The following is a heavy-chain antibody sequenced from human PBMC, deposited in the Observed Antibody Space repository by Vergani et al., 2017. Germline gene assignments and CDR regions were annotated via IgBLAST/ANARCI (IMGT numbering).Heavy chain of an antibody. Sequence: VQLVESGGGVVQPGRSLRLSCAASGFTFSSYGMHWVRQAPGKGLEWVAVIWYDGSNKYYADSVKGRFTISRDNSKNTLYLQMNSLRAEDTAVYYCARGGVDTAMVNYYYYGMDVWGQGTTVTVSS. V-gene: IGHV3-33*01. CDR2: IWYDGSNK. CDR3: ARGGVDTAMVNYYYYGMDV. CDR1: GFTFSSYG. J-gene: IGHJ6*02. D-gene: IGHD5-18*01.